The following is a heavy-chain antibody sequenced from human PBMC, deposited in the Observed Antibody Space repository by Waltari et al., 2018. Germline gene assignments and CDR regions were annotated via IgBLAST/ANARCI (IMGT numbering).Heavy chain of an antibody. CDR1: GYTFTDYG. J-gene: IGHJ4*02. CDR3: GRDRGVDTVWF. D-gene: IGHD5-18*01. Sequence: QVQLVQCGTEVKKPGAPVRVTCKASGYTFTDYGISWVRQAPGQGLEWMGWIRPHNGNTKYLQKVQGRVTMTTDTSTRTAYRELRSLRADDTAVYYCGRDRGVDTVWFWGQGTLVTVSS. V-gene: IGHV1-18*01. CDR2: IRPHNGNT.